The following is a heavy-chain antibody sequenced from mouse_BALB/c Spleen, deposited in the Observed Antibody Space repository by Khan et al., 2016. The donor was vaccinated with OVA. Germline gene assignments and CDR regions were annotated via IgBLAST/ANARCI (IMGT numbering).Heavy chain of an antibody. D-gene: IGHD1-1*02. V-gene: IGHV9-3-1*01. J-gene: IGHJ4*01. CDR2: IYTYTGEP. CDR3: ARGGRSAMDY. Sequence: QVQLKQSGPDLKKPGETVKISCKASGYTFTNYGINWVKQAPGKGLKWMGWIYTYTGEPTYADDFKGRFAFSLETSASTAYLQINNLKNEDTATYFCARGGRSAMDYWGQGTSVTVSS. CDR1: GYTFTNYG.